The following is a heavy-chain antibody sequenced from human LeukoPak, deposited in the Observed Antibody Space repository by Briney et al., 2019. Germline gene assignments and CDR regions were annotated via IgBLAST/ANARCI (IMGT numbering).Heavy chain of an antibody. Sequence: GRSLRLSCAASGFTFSSYGMHWVRQAPGKGLEWVAVISYDGSNKYYADSVKGRFTISRDNSKNTLYLQMNSLRAEDTAVYYCAKDVRVTADYYYYYYMDVWGKGTTVTVSS. D-gene: IGHD2-15*01. CDR3: AKDVRVTADYYYYYYMDV. CDR2: ISYDGSNK. CDR1: GFTFSSYG. J-gene: IGHJ6*03. V-gene: IGHV3-30*18.